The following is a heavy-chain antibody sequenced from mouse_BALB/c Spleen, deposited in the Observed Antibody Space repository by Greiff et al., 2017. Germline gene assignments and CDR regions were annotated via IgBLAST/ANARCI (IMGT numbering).Heavy chain of an antibody. CDR3: ASSGIYDGNYGAN. D-gene: IGHD2-3*01. CDR2: IDPENGNT. CDR1: GFNIKDYY. Sequence: VQLKESGAELVRPGASVKLSCKASGFNIKDYYMHWVKQRPEQGLEWIGWIDPENGNTIYDPKFQGKASITADTSSNTAYLQLSSLTSEDTAVYYCASSGIYDGNYGANGGQGTLVTASA. V-gene: IGHV14-1*02. J-gene: IGHJ3*01.